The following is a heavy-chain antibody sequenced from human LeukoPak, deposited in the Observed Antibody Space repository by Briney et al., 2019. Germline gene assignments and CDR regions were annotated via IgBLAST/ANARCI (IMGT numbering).Heavy chain of an antibody. CDR2: IIPIFGTA. D-gene: IGHD2-2*01. J-gene: IGHJ6*02. CDR1: GGTFISYA. CDR3: ARVGYCSSTSCYGYYYGMDV. V-gene: IGHV1-69*13. Sequence: SVKVSCKASGGTFISYAISWVRQAPGQGLEWMGGIIPIFGTANYAQKFQGGVTITADESTSTAYMELSSLRSEDTAVYYCARVGYCSSTSCYGYYYGMDVWGQGTTVTVSS.